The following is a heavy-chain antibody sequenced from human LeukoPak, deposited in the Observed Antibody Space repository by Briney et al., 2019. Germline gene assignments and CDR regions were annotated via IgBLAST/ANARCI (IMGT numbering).Heavy chain of an antibody. J-gene: IGHJ4*02. V-gene: IGHV3-23*01. CDR1: GFTFSSYA. CDR2: ISGSGGST. Sequence: GGSLRLSCAASGFTFSSYAMSWVRQAPGKGLEWVSAISGSGGSTYYADSVKGRFTISRDNSKNTLYLQMNSLRAEDTAVYYCAITGYSSSWYEEGYFDYWGQGTLVTVSS. D-gene: IGHD6-13*01. CDR3: AITGYSSSWYEEGYFDY.